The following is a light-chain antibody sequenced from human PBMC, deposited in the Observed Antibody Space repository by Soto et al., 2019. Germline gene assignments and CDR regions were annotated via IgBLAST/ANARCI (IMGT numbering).Light chain of an antibody. CDR2: EVT. J-gene: IGLJ1*01. Sequence: SVLTQPASVSGSPGQSITISCTGTSSDVGAYDYVSWYQQHPGKAPQFMIYEVTNRPSGVSHRFSGSKSGNTASLTISGLQAEDEADYYCSSYTTTSTYVFGTGTKVTVL. CDR1: SSDVGAYDY. V-gene: IGLV2-14*01. CDR3: SSYTTTSTYV.